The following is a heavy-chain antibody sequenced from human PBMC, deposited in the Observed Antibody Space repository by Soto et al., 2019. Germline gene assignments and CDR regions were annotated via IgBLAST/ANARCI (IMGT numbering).Heavy chain of an antibody. CDR2: INSDGSST. J-gene: IGHJ4*02. Sequence: GGSLRLSCAASGFTFSSYWMHWVRQAPGKGLVWVSRINSDGSSTSYADSVKGRFTISRDNAKNTLYLQMNSLRAEDTAVYYCARVGSSSWAPFDYWGQGTLVTVSS. CDR3: ARVGSSSWAPFDY. V-gene: IGHV3-74*01. D-gene: IGHD6-13*01. CDR1: GFTFSSYW.